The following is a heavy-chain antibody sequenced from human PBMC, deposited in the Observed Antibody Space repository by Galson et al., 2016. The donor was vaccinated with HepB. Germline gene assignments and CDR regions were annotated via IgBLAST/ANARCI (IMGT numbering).Heavy chain of an antibody. J-gene: IGHJ4*02. V-gene: IGHV4-59*01. CDR1: GGSISSYF. CDR2: ISYIGTS. D-gene: IGHD2-15*01. Sequence: SETLSLTCTVSGGSISSYFWTWIRQPPGKGLQWIGSISYIGTSNYNPSLKSRVTMSVDTSKNQFSLKLTSVTAADTAVYYCAAQDSGGIDYWGQGALVTVSS. CDR3: AAQDSGGIDY.